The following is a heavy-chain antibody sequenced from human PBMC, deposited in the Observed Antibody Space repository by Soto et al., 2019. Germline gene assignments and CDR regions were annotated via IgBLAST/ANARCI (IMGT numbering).Heavy chain of an antibody. Sequence: EVQLLESGGGLVQPGGSLRLSCAASGFTFSSYAMSWVRQAPGKGLEWVSVISGSGGSTYYADSVKGRFTISRDNSKNTLYLQMNSLRAEDTAVVYCAKGGDYDYIWGSYRYFEYWGQGTLVTVSS. D-gene: IGHD3-16*02. CDR1: GFTFSSYA. V-gene: IGHV3-23*01. CDR3: AKGGDYDYIWGSYRYFEY. CDR2: ISGSGGST. J-gene: IGHJ4*02.